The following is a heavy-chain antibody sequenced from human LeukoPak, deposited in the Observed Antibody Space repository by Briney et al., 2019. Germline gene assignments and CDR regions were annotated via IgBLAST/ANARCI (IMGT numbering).Heavy chain of an antibody. D-gene: IGHD3-22*01. CDR2: ISAYNGNT. CDR3: ALEYYYDSSGYYNRAPFDP. V-gene: IGHV1-18*01. J-gene: IGHJ5*02. CDR1: GYTFTSYG. Sequence: GASVKVSCKASGYTFTSYGISWVRQAPGQGLEWMGWISAYNGNTNYAQKLQGRVTMTTDTSTSTAYMELSSLRSEDTAVYYCALEYYYDSSGYYNRAPFDPWGQGTLVTVSS.